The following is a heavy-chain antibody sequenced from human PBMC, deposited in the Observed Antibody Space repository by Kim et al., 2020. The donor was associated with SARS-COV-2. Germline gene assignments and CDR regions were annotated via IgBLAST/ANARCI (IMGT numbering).Heavy chain of an antibody. J-gene: IGHJ4*02. CDR2: ISSSSSTI. D-gene: IGHD1-7*01. V-gene: IGHV3-48*02. Sequence: GGSLRLSCAASGFTFSSYSMNWVRQAPGKGLEWVSYISSSSSTIYYADSVKGRFTISRDNAKNSLYLQMNSLRDEDTAVYYCARYNWNYVSGAAFDYWGQGTLVTVSS. CDR3: ARYNWNYVSGAAFDY. CDR1: GFTFSSYS.